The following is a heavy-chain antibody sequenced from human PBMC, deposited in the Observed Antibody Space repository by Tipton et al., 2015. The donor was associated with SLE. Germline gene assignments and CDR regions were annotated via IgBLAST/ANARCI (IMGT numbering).Heavy chain of an antibody. Sequence: TLSLTCTVSGGSISSYYWSWIRQPPGKGLEWIGYIYYSGSTNYNPSLKSRVTISVDTSKNQFSLKLSSVTAADTAVYYCARDGGAKNYHYYYYMDVWGKGTTVTVSS. CDR2: IYYSGST. J-gene: IGHJ6*03. CDR1: GGSISSYY. CDR3: ARDGGAKNYHYYYYMDV. V-gene: IGHV4-59*01. D-gene: IGHD3-16*01.